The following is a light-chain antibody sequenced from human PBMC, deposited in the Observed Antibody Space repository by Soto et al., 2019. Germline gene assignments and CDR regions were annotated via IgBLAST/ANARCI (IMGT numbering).Light chain of an antibody. Sequence: QSALTQPPSASGSPGQSVTISCTGTSSDVGAYKYVSWYQQYPGKAPKLMIYDNNKRPSGIPDRFSGSTSGTTATLVIAGLQTEDEADFYCGTWDTSLIGVVFGGGTKLTVL. CDR2: DNN. J-gene: IGLJ2*01. V-gene: IGLV2-8*01. CDR3: GTWDTSLIGVV. CDR1: SSDVGAYKY.